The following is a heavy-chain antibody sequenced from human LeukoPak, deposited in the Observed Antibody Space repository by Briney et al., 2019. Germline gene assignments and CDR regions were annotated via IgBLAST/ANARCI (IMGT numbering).Heavy chain of an antibody. CDR3: TRYDNSGWYKGIDY. CDR1: GFTFSSYT. J-gene: IGHJ4*02. D-gene: IGHD6-19*01. Sequence: GGSLRLSCAASGFTFSSYTMNWVRQAPGKGLEWVSFISSRSSYISYADSVKGRFTISRDNAKNSLYLQMNSLSAEDTAVYYCTRYDNSGWYKGIDYWGQGTLVTVSS. V-gene: IGHV3-21*01. CDR2: ISSRSSYI.